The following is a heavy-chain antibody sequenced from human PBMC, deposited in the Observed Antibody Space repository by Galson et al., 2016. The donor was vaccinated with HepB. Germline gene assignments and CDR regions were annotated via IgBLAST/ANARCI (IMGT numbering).Heavy chain of an antibody. CDR1: GFTFSSYS. CDR3: ARDSHVGATPVDY. CDR2: ISSSSTI. V-gene: IGHV3-48*02. Sequence: SCAGSGFTFSSYSMNWVRQAPGKGLEWVSYISSSSTIYYADSVKGRFTISRDNARNSLYLHMNSLRDEDTAVYYCARDSHVGATPVDYWGQGTLVTVSS. D-gene: IGHD1-26*01. J-gene: IGHJ4*02.